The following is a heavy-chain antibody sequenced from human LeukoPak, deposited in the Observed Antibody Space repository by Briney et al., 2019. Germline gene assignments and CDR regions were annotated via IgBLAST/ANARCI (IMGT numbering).Heavy chain of an antibody. CDR1: GYTFTSYY. CDR3: ARGDYDYVWGSYRYDAFDI. V-gene: IGHV1-46*01. J-gene: IGHJ3*02. D-gene: IGHD3-16*02. CDR2: INPSGGST. Sequence: ASVKVSCKASGYTFTSYYMHWVRQAPGQGLEWMGIINPSGGSTSYAQKFQGRVTMTRDMSTSTVYMELSSLRSEDTAVYYCARGDYDYVWGSYRYDAFDIWGQGTMVTVSS.